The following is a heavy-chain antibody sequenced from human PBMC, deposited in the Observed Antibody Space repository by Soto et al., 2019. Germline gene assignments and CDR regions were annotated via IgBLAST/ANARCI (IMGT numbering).Heavy chain of an antibody. V-gene: IGHV1-24*01. CDR3: ARAPIIVVVPAKYYYYYGMDV. J-gene: IGHJ6*02. CDR1: GYSLTELS. CDR2: YDLEKGET. Sequence: ASVKVSCKVSGYSLTELSIHWVRQAPGEGLEWMGGYDLEKGETIYAQKFQGRVTMTEDSPADTPYMQLRRLRSEDTAVYYCARAPIIVVVPAKYYYYYGMDVWGQGTTVTVSS. D-gene: IGHD2-2*01.